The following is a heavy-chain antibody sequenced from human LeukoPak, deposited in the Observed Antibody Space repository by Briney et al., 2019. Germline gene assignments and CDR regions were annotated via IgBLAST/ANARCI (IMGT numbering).Heavy chain of an antibody. CDR3: AKEDNGDVYEPYFDY. D-gene: IGHD5-24*01. V-gene: IGHV3-30*18. J-gene: IGHJ4*02. Sequence: GRSLRLSCAASGFTFSSYGMHWVRQAPGKGLEWVAVISYDGSNKYYADSVKGRFTISRDNSKNTLYLQMNSLRAEDTAVYYCAKEDNGDVYEPYFDYWGQGTLVTVSS. CDR1: GFTFSSYG. CDR2: ISYDGSNK.